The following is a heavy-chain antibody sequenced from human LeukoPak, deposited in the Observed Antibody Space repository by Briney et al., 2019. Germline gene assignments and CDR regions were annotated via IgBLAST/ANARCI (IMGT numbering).Heavy chain of an antibody. CDR1: GVSISRGGYY. Sequence: SQTLSLTCTVSGVSISRGGYYGSWIRQHPGKGLEWIGHIYYSGSTYYNPSLKSRVTISVDTSKNQFSLKLSSVTAADTAVYYCARDPYGSIDYWGQGTLVTVSS. J-gene: IGHJ4*02. CDR2: IYYSGST. V-gene: IGHV4-31*03. D-gene: IGHD3-10*01. CDR3: ARDPYGSIDY.